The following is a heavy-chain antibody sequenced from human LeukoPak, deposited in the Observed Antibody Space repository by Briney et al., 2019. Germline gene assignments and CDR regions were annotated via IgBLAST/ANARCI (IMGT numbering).Heavy chain of an antibody. D-gene: IGHD3-3*02. CDR3: ARGIGWFLF. Sequence: SETLSLTCTVSDGSISNNYWSWIRQPPGKGLEWIGSIYFRGSTEYNPSLKSRVTISVDTSKNQFSLQLTSVTAADTAVYYCARGIGWFLFWGQGTLVTASS. J-gene: IGHJ5*01. CDR2: IYFRGST. V-gene: IGHV4-59*01. CDR1: DGSISNNY.